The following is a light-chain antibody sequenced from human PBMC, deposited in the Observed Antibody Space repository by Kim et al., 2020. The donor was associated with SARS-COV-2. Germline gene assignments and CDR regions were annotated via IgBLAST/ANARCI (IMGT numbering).Light chain of an antibody. CDR1: QGIRND. V-gene: IGKV1-6*01. Sequence: AIQMTQSPSSLSASVGDRVTITCRASQGIRNDLGWYQQKPGRAPNLLIYATSTLQSGVPSRFSGSGSGTDFTLTISSLQPEGGATYYCLQDYDYPLAFGGGTKVDI. J-gene: IGKJ4*01. CDR2: ATS. CDR3: LQDYDYPLA.